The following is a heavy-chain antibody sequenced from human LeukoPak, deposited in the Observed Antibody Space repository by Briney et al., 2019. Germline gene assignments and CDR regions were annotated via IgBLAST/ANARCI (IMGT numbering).Heavy chain of an antibody. Sequence: GGSLRLSCAASGFTFDDYGMSWVRQAPGKGLEWVSGINWNGGSTGYADSVKGRFTISRDNAKNSLYLQMSSLRAEDTALYYCARDRITIFGVEYYYYYYMDVWGKGTTVTVSS. V-gene: IGHV3-20*04. CDR1: GFTFDDYG. D-gene: IGHD3-3*01. J-gene: IGHJ6*03. CDR2: INWNGGST. CDR3: ARDRITIFGVEYYYYYYMDV.